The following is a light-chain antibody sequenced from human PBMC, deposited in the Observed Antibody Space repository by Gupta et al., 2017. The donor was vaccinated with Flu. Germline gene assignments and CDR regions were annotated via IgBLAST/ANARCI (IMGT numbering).Light chain of an antibody. CDR2: DAS. V-gene: IGKV3-11*01. Sequence: PAHLSLSQGESATRSGRDSQSVSSFVEWYQQPPDQAPRLIIYDASNSASGTAGRFSGSGCTKDFTLTSSRREDEDFAVYYEQQRRTSPLFGQGTQVEIK. CDR3: QQRRTSPL. CDR1: QSVSSF. J-gene: IGKJ5*01.